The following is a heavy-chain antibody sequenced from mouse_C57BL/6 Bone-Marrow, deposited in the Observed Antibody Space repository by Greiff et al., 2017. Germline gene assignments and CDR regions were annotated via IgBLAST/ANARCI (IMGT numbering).Heavy chain of an antibody. CDR3: ARQKVGGDY. D-gene: IGHD1-1*01. Sequence: VQLQQPGAELVKPGASVKLSCKASGYTFTSYWMHWVKQRPGQGLEWIGMIHPNSGSTNYNEKFKRKATLTVDKSSSTAYMQLSSLTSEDSAVYYCARQKVGGDYWGQGTTLTVSA. CDR1: GYTFTSYW. J-gene: IGHJ2*01. V-gene: IGHV1-64*01. CDR2: IHPNSGST.